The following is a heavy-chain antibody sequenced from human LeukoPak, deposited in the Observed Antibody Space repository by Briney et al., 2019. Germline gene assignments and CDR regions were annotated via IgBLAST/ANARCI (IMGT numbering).Heavy chain of an antibody. CDR3: AKDGRGGIAVAASYYYYMDV. Sequence: GGSLRLSCAASGFTFDDYTMHWGRQAPGKGLEWVSLISWDGGSTYYADSVKGRFTISRDNSKNSLYLQMNSLRTEDTALYYCAKDGRGGIAVAASYYYYMDVWGKGTTVTVSS. D-gene: IGHD6-19*01. V-gene: IGHV3-43*01. CDR2: ISWDGGST. CDR1: GFTFDDYT. J-gene: IGHJ6*03.